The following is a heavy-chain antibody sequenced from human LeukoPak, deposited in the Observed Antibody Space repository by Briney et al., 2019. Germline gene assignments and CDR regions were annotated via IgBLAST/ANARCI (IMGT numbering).Heavy chain of an antibody. CDR2: MNPNSGNT. J-gene: IGHJ4*02. V-gene: IGHV1-8*01. D-gene: IGHD3-22*01. CDR3: ARARQPYDSSGYPLRY. Sequence: AASVKVSCKASGYTFTSYDINWVRQATGQGLEWMGWMNPNSGNTGYAQKFQGRVTITTDESTSTAYMELSSLRSEDTAVYYCARARQPYDSSGYPLRYWGQGTLVTVSS. CDR1: GYTFTSYD.